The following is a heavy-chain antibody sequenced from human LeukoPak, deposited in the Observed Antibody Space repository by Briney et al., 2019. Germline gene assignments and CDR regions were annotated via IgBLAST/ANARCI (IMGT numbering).Heavy chain of an antibody. D-gene: IGHD1-26*01. CDR2: IIPIFGTA. Sequence: SVKVSCKASGGTFSSYAISWVRQAPRQGLEWMGGIIPIFGTANYAQKFQGRVTITADESTSTAYMELSSLRSEDTAVYYCARDSGSYSHSAFDYWGQGTLVTVSS. CDR3: ARDSGSYSHSAFDY. J-gene: IGHJ4*02. V-gene: IGHV1-69*13. CDR1: GGTFSSYA.